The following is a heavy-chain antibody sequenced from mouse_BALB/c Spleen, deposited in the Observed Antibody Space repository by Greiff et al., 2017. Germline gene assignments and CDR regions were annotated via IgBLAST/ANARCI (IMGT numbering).Heavy chain of an antibody. J-gene: IGHJ4*01. V-gene: IGHV3-6*02. D-gene: IGHD2-4*01. CDR2: ISYDGSN. CDR3: ARAIYYDYPYYYAMDY. Sequence: VQLKESGPGLVKPSQSLSLTCSVTGYSITSGYYWNWIRQFPGNKLEWMGYISYDGSNNYNPSLKNRISITRDTSKNQFFLKLNSVTTEDTATYYCARAIYYDYPYYYAMDYWGQGTSVTVSS. CDR1: GYSITSGYY.